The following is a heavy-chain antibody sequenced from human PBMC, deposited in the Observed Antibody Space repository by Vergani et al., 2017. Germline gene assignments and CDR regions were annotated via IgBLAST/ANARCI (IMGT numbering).Heavy chain of an antibody. Sequence: QVQLQESGPGLVKPPGTLSLTCAVSGGSISSSNWWSWVRQPPGKGLEWIGEIYHSGSTNYNPSLRSRLTISVDTSKNQFSLRLNSVTAADTAVYYCARVGHLVAVTGEGPSLDLWGRGTLVTVSS. CDR1: GGSISSSNW. CDR3: ARVGHLVAVTGEGPSLDL. D-gene: IGHD2-21*02. CDR2: IYHSGST. J-gene: IGHJ2*01. V-gene: IGHV4-4*03.